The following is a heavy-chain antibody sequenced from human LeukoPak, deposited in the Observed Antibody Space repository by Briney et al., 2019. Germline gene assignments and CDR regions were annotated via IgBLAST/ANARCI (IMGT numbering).Heavy chain of an antibody. CDR2: IRSKAYGETT. V-gene: IGHV3-49*04. D-gene: IGHD3-3*01. J-gene: IGHJ4*02. CDR3: TRDRRYYDLWSAVGPFDY. CDR1: GFTFGDSA. Sequence: GGSLRLSCTASGFTFGDSAMSWVRQAPGKGLEWIGFIRSKAYGETTEYAASVKGRFTISRDDSKSIAYLQMNSLKTEDTAVYYCTRDRRYYDLWSAVGPFDYWGQGTLVTVSS.